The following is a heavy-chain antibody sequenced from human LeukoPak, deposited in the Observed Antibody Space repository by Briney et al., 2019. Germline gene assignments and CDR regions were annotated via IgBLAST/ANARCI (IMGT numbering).Heavy chain of an antibody. V-gene: IGHV3-23*01. Sequence: GGSLRLSCVASGFPFSSFAMSWVRQAPGKGPEWVATVSGPGDSTYYADSVKGRFTISRDNSRNTLYLQLDSPRVDDTAVYYCAKILYYDFWSDKGGYWGQGTQVTVSS. CDR2: VSGPGDST. CDR3: AKILYYDFWSDKGGY. CDR1: GFPFSSFA. D-gene: IGHD3-3*01. J-gene: IGHJ4*02.